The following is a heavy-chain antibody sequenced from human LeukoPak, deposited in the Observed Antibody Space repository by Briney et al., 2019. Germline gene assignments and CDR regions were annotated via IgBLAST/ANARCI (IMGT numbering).Heavy chain of an antibody. Sequence: GRSLRLSCAAPGFTFSSYAMHWVRQAPGKGLEWVAVISYDGSNKYYADSVKGRFTISRDNSKNTLYLQMNSLRAEDTAVYYCARETEWVDAFDIWGQGTMVTVSS. CDR1: GFTFSSYA. J-gene: IGHJ3*02. CDR2: ISYDGSNK. D-gene: IGHD2-8*01. CDR3: ARETEWVDAFDI. V-gene: IGHV3-30-3*01.